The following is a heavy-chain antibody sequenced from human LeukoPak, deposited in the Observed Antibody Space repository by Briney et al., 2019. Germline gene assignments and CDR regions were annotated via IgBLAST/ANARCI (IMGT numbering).Heavy chain of an antibody. J-gene: IGHJ4*02. V-gene: IGHV4-61*02. CDR3: ARQGSAYYFDF. CDR1: GGSISSGSYY. D-gene: IGHD2-15*01. CDR2: IYSSGST. Sequence: SETLSLTCTVSGGSISSGSYYWSWIRQPAGKGLEWIGRIYSSGSTNYNPSLKSRVTISLDTSKNQFSLKLSSVTAADTAVYYCARQGSAYYFDFWGQGLLVTVSS.